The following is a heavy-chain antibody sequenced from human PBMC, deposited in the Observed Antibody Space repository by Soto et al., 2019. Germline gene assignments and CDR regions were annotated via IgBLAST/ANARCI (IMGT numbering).Heavy chain of an antibody. CDR1: GGSISSSNW. CDR2: IYHSGST. CDR3: ARDREGVGSGSSLDY. J-gene: IGHJ4*02. D-gene: IGHD3-10*01. Sequence: QVQLQESGPGLVKPSGTLSLTCAVSGGSISSSNWWSWVRQAPGKGLEWIGEIYHSGSTNYNPSLKSRVTISVDKSKNQFSLKLSSVTAADTAVYYCARDREGVGSGSSLDYWGQGTLVTVSS. V-gene: IGHV4-4*02.